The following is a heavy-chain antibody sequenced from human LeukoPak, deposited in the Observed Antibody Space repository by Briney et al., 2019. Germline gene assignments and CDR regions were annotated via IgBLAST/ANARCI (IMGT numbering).Heavy chain of an antibody. CDR2: IYYSRST. CDR3: AREVVVVPAALYYFDY. Sequence: SQTLSLTCTVSGGSISSGDYYWSWIRQPPGKGLEWIGYIYYSRSTYYNPSLKSRVTISVDTSKNQFSLKLSSVTAADTAVYYCAREVVVVPAALYYFDYWGQGTLVTVSS. D-gene: IGHD2-2*01. V-gene: IGHV4-30-4*08. CDR1: GGSISSGDYY. J-gene: IGHJ4*02.